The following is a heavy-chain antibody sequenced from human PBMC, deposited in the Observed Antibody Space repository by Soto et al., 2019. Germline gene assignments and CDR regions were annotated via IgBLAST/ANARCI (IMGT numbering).Heavy chain of an antibody. CDR1: GVSISSSTW. V-gene: IGHV4-4*02. CDR3: AGGTGSGSYEF. D-gene: IGHD3-10*01. Sequence: QVQLQESGPRLVKPSGTLSLTCAVSGVSISSSTWWTCVRQSPGKGLGWIGEIYHGGSTSYNPSLKSRVTISVDKSKNQFSLKLTSVTAADTAVYYCAGGTGSGSYEFWGQGTLVTVSS. J-gene: IGHJ4*02. CDR2: IYHGGST.